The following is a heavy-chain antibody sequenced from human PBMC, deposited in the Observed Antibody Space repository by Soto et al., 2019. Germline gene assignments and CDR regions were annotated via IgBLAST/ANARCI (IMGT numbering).Heavy chain of an antibody. D-gene: IGHD6-19*01. CDR2: TYYRSKWYN. CDR1: GASVSSNSAA. V-gene: IGHV6-1*01. CDR3: ARDIGLLSVAVGFNWFDP. Sequence: SQTLSLTCVISGASVSSNSAALNWIRQSPSRGLEWLGRTYYRSKWYNDYAISVKSRVTINPDTSKNQFSLQLNSVTPEDTAVYYCARDIGLLSVAVGFNWFDPWGQGILVTVSS. J-gene: IGHJ5*02.